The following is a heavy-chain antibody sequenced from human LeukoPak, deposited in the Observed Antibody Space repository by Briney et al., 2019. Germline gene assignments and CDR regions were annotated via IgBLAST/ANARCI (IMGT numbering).Heavy chain of an antibody. CDR3: AKDGVYSSSWYFDY. CDR2: ISYDGSNK. J-gene: IGHJ4*02. D-gene: IGHD6-13*01. V-gene: IGHV3-30*18. CDR1: GFTFSSYG. Sequence: GGSLRLSCAASGFTFSSYGMHWVRQAPGKGLEWVAVISYDGSNKYYADSVKGRFTISRDNSKNTLYLQMNSLRAEDTAVYYCAKDGVYSSSWYFDYWGQGTLVTVPS.